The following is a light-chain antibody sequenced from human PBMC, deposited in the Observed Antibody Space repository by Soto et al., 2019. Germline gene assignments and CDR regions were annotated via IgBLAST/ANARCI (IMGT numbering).Light chain of an antibody. CDR1: TSNLESHT. Sequence: QSVLTQPPSASGTPGQRITISCSGTTSNLESHTVNWYQQVPGTAPKLLINTNNQRPSGVPDRFSGFKSGASASLAINGLQSEDEATYYCASWDDSRKGVFGTGTKVTVL. CDR2: TNN. V-gene: IGLV1-44*01. CDR3: ASWDDSRKGV. J-gene: IGLJ1*01.